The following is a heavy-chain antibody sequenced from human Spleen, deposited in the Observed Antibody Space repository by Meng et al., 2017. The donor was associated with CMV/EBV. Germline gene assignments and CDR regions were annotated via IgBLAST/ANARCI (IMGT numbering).Heavy chain of an antibody. CDR1: EFIFSSYS. Sequence: GESLKISCVGSEFIFSSYSMNWVRQAPGKGLEWVASISSGSSYIYDADVVKGRFTISRDNSKNTLYLQMNSLRVEDTAVYYCAKESPAIAATAMRYFEYWGQGTLVTVSS. CDR2: ISSGSSYI. D-gene: IGHD6-13*01. V-gene: IGHV3-21*04. J-gene: IGHJ4*02. CDR3: AKESPAIAATAMRYFEY.